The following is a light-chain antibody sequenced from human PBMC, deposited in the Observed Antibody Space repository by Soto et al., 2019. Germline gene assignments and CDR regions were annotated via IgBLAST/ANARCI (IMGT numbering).Light chain of an antibody. CDR1: QLFSSN. J-gene: IGKJ3*01. V-gene: IGKV3D-15*02. CDR3: QQYGSSPT. Sequence: ELVMMQSPATLSVSPGERVTLSCRASQLFSSNLAWYQHKPGQAPRLLIYGVSTRDTGVPDRFSGSASATEFTLTISRLQSEDFAVDYCQQYGSSPTFGPGTKVDI. CDR2: GVS.